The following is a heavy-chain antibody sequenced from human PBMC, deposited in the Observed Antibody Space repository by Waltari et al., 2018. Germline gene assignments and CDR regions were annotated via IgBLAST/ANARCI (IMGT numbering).Heavy chain of an antibody. J-gene: IGHJ4*02. V-gene: IGHV3-30*02. CDR3: AKMLYDSRVPGADY. CDR2: IRYDGSNK. Sequence: VQLLESGGGLVQPGGSLRLSCAASGFTFSSYAMSWVGQAPGKGLEWVAFIRYDGSNKYYADSVKGRFTISRDNSKNTLYLQMNSLRAEDTAVYYCAKMLYDSRVPGADYWGQGTLVTVSS. CDR1: GFTFSSYA. D-gene: IGHD3-22*01.